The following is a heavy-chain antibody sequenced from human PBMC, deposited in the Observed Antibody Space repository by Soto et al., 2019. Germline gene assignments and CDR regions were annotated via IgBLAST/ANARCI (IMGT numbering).Heavy chain of an antibody. J-gene: IGHJ4*02. CDR1: GGSFSGYY. Sequence: SEALSLTCAVYGGSFSGYYWSWIRQPPGKGLEWIGEINHSGSTNYNPSLKSRVTISVDTSKNQFSLKLSSVTAADTAVYYCARARITIFGVVKRLDYWGQGTRVIVSS. D-gene: IGHD3-3*01. CDR3: ARARITIFGVVKRLDY. CDR2: INHSGST. V-gene: IGHV4-34*01.